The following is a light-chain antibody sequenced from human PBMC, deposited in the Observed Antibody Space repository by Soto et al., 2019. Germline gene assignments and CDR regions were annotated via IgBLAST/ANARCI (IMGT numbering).Light chain of an antibody. CDR3: HQYNNWPRT. V-gene: IGKV3-15*01. J-gene: IGKJ5*01. CDR2: GAS. Sequence: EIVMTKSPATLSVSPGERATLSCMASQSVRNNLAWYQQKPGQAPSLLIYGASTRATGIPARFSGSGSGTEFTLTISSLQSEDFAVYFCHQYNNWPRTFGQGTRLEIK. CDR1: QSVRNN.